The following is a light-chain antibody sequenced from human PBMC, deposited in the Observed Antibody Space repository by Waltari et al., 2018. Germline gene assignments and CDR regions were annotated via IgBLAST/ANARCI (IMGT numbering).Light chain of an antibody. CDR2: INT. J-gene: IGLJ1*01. Sequence: QSVLTQPPSASGPPGQRVTISCSGSSSNIRSNTVSWYQQLPDTAPNLLIYINTQRPSGVPDRFSGSKSGTSAALAISGLQSEDEADYYCAAWDDSRGYVFGTGTKVTVL. CDR1: SSNIRSNT. CDR3: AAWDDSRGYV. V-gene: IGLV1-44*01.